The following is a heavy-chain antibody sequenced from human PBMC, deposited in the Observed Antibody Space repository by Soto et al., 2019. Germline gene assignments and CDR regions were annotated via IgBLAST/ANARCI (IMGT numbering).Heavy chain of an antibody. V-gene: IGHV4-61*01. Sequence: QVQLQESGPGLEKPSETLSLTCTVSGGSVNSGNYYWSWIRQSPGKGLEWIGHIYYSGSTNYNPSLKSRVTMSVDTSKNQFSLKLSSVTAADTAVYYCARDIGQWLGYYYYGMDVWGQGTTVTVSS. CDR2: IYYSGST. D-gene: IGHD6-19*01. CDR1: GGSVNSGNYY. CDR3: ARDIGQWLGYYYYGMDV. J-gene: IGHJ6*02.